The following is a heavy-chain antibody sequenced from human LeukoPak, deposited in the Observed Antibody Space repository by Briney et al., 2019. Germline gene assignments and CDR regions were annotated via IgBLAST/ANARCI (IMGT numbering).Heavy chain of an antibody. V-gene: IGHV3-21*01. J-gene: IGHJ4*02. CDR1: GFTFNTYS. Sequence: GGSLRLSCAASGFTFNTYSMNWVRQAPGKGLEWVSSISSSSSYIYYTDSLKGRFTISRDNAKNSLYLQMNSLRAEDTAVYYCARDVGARYYDSSGYYSFFDYWGQGTLVTVSS. D-gene: IGHD3-22*01. CDR3: ARDVGARYYDSSGYYSFFDY. CDR2: ISSSSSYI.